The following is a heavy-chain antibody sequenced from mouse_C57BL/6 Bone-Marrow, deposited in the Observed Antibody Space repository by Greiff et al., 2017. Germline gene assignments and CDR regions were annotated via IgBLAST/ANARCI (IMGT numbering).Heavy chain of an antibody. Sequence: QVQLQQPGAELVKPGASVKLSCKASGYTFTSYWMQWVKQRPGQGLEWIGEIGPSDSYTNSNQKFKGKATLTVDQSSSTAYMQLSSLTSEDSAVYYCARDRYSRADWGQGTLVTVSA. J-gene: IGHJ3*01. CDR2: IGPSDSYT. CDR3: ARDRYSRAD. V-gene: IGHV1-50*01. D-gene: IGHD2-5*01. CDR1: GYTFTSYW.